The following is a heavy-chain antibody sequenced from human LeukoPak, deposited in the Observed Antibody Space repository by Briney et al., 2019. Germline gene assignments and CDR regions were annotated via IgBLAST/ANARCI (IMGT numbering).Heavy chain of an antibody. CDR1: GFTFRSFG. Sequence: PGGSLRLSCAASGFTFRSFGMSWVRQAPGKGLEWVSVIYSGGSTYYADSVKGRFTISRDNSKNTLYLQMNSLRAEDTAVYYCARGPRYSSSWYPGQLDYWGQGTLVTVSS. CDR3: ARGPRYSSSWYPGQLDY. CDR2: IYSGGST. J-gene: IGHJ4*02. D-gene: IGHD6-13*01. V-gene: IGHV3-53*01.